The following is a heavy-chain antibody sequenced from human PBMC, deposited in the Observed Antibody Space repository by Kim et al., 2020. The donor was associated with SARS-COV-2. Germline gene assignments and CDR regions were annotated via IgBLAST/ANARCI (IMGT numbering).Heavy chain of an antibody. CDR1: GGSISSSSYY. D-gene: IGHD5-18*01. CDR3: ARHTRYSYGYYY. CDR2: IYYSGST. Sequence: SETLSLTCTVSGGSISSSSYYWGWIRQPPGKGLEWIGSIYYSGSTYYNPSLKSRVTISVDTSKNQFSLKLSSVTAADTAVYYCARHTRYSYGYYYWGQGTLVTVSS. J-gene: IGHJ4*02. V-gene: IGHV4-39*01.